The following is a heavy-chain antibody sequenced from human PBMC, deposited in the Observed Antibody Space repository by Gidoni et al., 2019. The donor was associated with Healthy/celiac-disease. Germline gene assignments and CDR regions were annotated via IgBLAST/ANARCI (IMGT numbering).Heavy chain of an antibody. J-gene: IGHJ5*02. Sequence: EVQLLESGGGLVQPGGPLRLSRPPSVFTSSSSAMSWVRQAPGKGLGWVSAISGSGCSTYYADSVKGRFTISRDNSKNTLYLQMNSLRAEDTAVYYCAKGLKVGADWFDPWGQGTLVTVSS. CDR2: ISGSGCST. D-gene: IGHD1-26*01. CDR3: AKGLKVGADWFDP. V-gene: IGHV3-23*01. CDR1: VFTSSSSA.